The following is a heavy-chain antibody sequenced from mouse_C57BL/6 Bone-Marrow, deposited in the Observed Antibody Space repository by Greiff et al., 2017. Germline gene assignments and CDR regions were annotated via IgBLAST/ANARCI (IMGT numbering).Heavy chain of an antibody. CDR3: ARGARLPFAY. CDR1: GYSFTGYF. Sequence: VHVKQSGPELVKPGDSVKISCKASGYSFTGYFMNWVMPSHGKSLEWIGRINPYNGDTFYNQKFKGKATLTVDKSSSTAHMELRSLTSEDSAVYYCARGARLPFAYWGQGTLVTVSA. CDR2: INPYNGDT. J-gene: IGHJ3*01. V-gene: IGHV1-20*01. D-gene: IGHD2-2*01.